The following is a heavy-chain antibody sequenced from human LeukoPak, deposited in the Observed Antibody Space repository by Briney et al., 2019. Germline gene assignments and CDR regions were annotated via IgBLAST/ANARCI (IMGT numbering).Heavy chain of an antibody. V-gene: IGHV1-2*02. Sequence: WASVKVSCKASGYTFTGYYMHWVRQAPGQGLEWMGWINPNSGGTNYAQKFQGRVTMTRNTSISTAYMELSSLRSEDTAVYYCARGRGYSRFTRWFDPWGQGTLVTVSS. CDR2: INPNSGGT. CDR3: ARGRGYSRFTRWFDP. D-gene: IGHD6-25*01. CDR1: GYTFTGYY. J-gene: IGHJ5*02.